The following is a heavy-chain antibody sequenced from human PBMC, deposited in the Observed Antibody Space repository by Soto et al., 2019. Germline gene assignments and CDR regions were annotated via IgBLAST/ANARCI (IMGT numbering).Heavy chain of an antibody. V-gene: IGHV3-23*04. CDR2: MSGTGGST. CDR3: AKAGFSSGWSPSYFDY. J-gene: IGHJ4*02. CDR1: GFTFSSYA. D-gene: IGHD6-19*01. Sequence: EVQLVESGGGLVQPGRSLRLSCAASGFTFSSYAMHWVRQAPGKGLEWVAAMSGTGGSTYYANSVKGRFTITRDNSKNTLYLQMYSLRVEDTAVFYCAKAGFSSGWSPSYFDYWGQGTLVTVSS.